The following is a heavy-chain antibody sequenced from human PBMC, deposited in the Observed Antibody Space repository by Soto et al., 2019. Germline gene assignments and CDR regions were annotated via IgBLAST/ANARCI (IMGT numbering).Heavy chain of an antibody. D-gene: IGHD1-26*01. J-gene: IGHJ5*02. CDR3: AKNQGVELVPLATVDWFDP. Sequence: SCTASGYTFTGYDMHWVRQAPGKGLEWISSISGSGFKKYYADSVKGRFTISRDNSKSTVYLELNNLSAEDTAVYHCAKNQGVELVPLATVDWFDPWGQGSVVTV. V-gene: IGHV3-23*01. CDR2: ISGSGFKK. CDR1: GYTFTGYD.